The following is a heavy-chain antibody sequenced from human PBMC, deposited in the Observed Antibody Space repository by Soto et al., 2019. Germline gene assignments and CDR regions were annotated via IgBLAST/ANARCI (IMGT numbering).Heavy chain of an antibody. J-gene: IGHJ5*02. CDR2: IYATGTT. V-gene: IGHV4-4*07. Sequence: SETLSLSCTISEASISVFYWNWIRKSAGKGLEWIGRIYATGTTDYNPSLKSRVMMSVDTSKKQFSLKLRSVTAADTAVYYCVRDGTKTLRDWFDPWGQGIPVTVSS. CDR3: VRDGTKTLRDWFDP. D-gene: IGHD1-1*01. CDR1: EASISVFY.